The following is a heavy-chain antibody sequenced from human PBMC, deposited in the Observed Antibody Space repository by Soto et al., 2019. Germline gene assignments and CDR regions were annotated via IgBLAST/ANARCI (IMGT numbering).Heavy chain of an antibody. V-gene: IGHV3-30*18. CDR3: AKDPSTGSYDSSRAYDY. D-gene: IGHD3-22*01. Sequence: LLLSCVASGFTFSSYGMHWARQAPGKWLGWVAVISYDGSNKYYADSVKGRFTISTDNSKNTLYLQMNSLRAEDTAVYYCAKDPSTGSYDSSRAYDYWAQRTL. CDR2: ISYDGSNK. J-gene: IGHJ4*02. CDR1: GFTFSSYG.